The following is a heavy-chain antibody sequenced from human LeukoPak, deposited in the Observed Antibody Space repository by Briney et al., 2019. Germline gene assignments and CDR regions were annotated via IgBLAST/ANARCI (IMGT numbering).Heavy chain of an antibody. J-gene: IGHJ4*02. CDR1: GFTFSSYG. Sequence: GGSLRPSCAASGFTFSSYGMHWVRQAPGKGLEWVAVISYDGSNKYYADSVKGRFTISRDNSKNTLYLQMNSLRAEDTAVYYCAKIAAAFDYWGQGTLVTVSS. CDR2: ISYDGSNK. D-gene: IGHD6-13*01. CDR3: AKIAAAFDY. V-gene: IGHV3-30*18.